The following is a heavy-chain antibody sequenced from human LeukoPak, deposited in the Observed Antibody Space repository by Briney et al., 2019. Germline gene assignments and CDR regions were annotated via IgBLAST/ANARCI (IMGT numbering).Heavy chain of an antibody. V-gene: IGHV3-23*01. CDR3: AKDRRYYYDSSGSYYFDY. Sequence: GGSLRLSCAASGFTFSNYAMSWVRQAPGKGLEWVSAISGSGGSTYYADSVKGRFTISRDNSKNTLYLQMNSLRAEDTAVYYCAKDRRYYYDSSGSYYFDYWGQGTLVTVSS. D-gene: IGHD3-22*01. J-gene: IGHJ4*02. CDR1: GFTFSNYA. CDR2: ISGSGGST.